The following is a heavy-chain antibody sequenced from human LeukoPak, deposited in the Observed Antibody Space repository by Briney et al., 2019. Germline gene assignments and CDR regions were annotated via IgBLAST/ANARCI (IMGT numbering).Heavy chain of an antibody. D-gene: IGHD3-16*02. CDR2: IYYSGST. V-gene: IGHV4-59*01. Sequence: PSETLSLTCTVSGGSISSYYWSWIRQPPGKGLEWIGYIYYSGSTNYNPSLKSRVTISVDTSKNQFSLKLSSVTAADTAVYYCARGLRLGELSLMSDASDIWGQGTMVTVSS. J-gene: IGHJ3*02. CDR1: GGSISSYY. CDR3: ARGLRLGELSLMSDASDI.